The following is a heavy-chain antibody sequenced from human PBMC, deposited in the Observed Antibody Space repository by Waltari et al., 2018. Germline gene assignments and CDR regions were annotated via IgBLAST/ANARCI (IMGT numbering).Heavy chain of an antibody. Sequence: EVQQVESGGGWVQPGRSLRLSCAASGCAFGDYAMHWVPQAPGNGRECVSGISWNSGIIGYADSVKGRFTISRDNAKNSLYLHMHSLRAEDMALYYCAKEVAGTFDYWGQGTLVTVSS. J-gene: IGHJ4*02. CDR2: ISWNSGII. V-gene: IGHV3-9*03. CDR1: GCAFGDYA. D-gene: IGHD6-19*01. CDR3: AKEVAGTFDY.